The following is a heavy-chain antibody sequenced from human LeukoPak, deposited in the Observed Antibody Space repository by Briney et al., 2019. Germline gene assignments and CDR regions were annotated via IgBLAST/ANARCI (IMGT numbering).Heavy chain of an antibody. CDR3: ARDLQTGLAFDA. CDR2: LSGSGRLI. D-gene: IGHD7-27*01. V-gene: IGHV3-21*06. Sequence: GGSLRLSCAASGFTFSSGTMNWVRQTPGKALEWVSSLSGSGRLIWYAGSVKGRFTISRDNAAISLFLQMNSLRVEDTAVYYCARDLQTGLAFDAWGQGTVVTVSS. J-gene: IGHJ3*01. CDR1: GFTFSSGT.